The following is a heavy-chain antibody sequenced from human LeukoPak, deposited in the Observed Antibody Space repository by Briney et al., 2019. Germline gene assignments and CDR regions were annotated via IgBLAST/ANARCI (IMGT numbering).Heavy chain of an antibody. Sequence: GGSLRLSCAASGFTFSSYAMSWVRQAPGKGLEWVSAISGSGDNTYYADSVKGRFTISRDNSKNTLYLQMNSLRAEDTAIYYCAKDFRGYSSSSAVFDYWGQGTLVTVSS. CDR2: ISGSGDNT. J-gene: IGHJ4*02. CDR1: GFTFSSYA. D-gene: IGHD6-6*01. V-gene: IGHV3-23*01. CDR3: AKDFRGYSSSSAVFDY.